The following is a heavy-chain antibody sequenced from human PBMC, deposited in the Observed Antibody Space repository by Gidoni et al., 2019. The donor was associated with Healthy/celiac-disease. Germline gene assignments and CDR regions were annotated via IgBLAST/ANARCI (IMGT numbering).Heavy chain of an antibody. CDR1: GFTFSSYW. D-gene: IGHD3-3*01. Sequence: EVQLVESGGGLVQPGGSLRLSCAASGFTFSSYWMSWVRQAPGKGLEWVANIKQDGSEKYYVDSVKGRFTIFRDNAKNSLYLQMNSLRAEDTAVYYCARDPGGGVDAFDIWGQGTMVTVSS. CDR3: ARDPGGGVDAFDI. V-gene: IGHV3-7*03. CDR2: IKQDGSEK. J-gene: IGHJ3*02.